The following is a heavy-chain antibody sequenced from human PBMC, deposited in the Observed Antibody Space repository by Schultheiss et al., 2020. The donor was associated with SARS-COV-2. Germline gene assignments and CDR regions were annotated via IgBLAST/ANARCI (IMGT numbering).Heavy chain of an antibody. CDR3: APRPSSSSSTTLDF. CDR2: NSWNSGSI. D-gene: IGHD6-6*01. Sequence: GGSLRLSCAATGFMFRNYVLSWVRQAPGKGLECVSGNSWNSGSIGYADSVKGRFTISRDNSKNTLYLQMNSRRAEDTAVYYCAPRPSSSSSTTLDFWCQGTLGTVSS. CDR1: GFMFRNYV. J-gene: IGHJ4*02. V-gene: IGHV3-23*01.